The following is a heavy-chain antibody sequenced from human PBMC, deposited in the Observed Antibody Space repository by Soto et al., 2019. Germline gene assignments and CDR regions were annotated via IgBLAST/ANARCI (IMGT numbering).Heavy chain of an antibody. Sequence: GASVKVSCKASGGTFSSYAISCVRQAPGQGLEWMGGIIPIFGTANYAQKFQGRVTITADESTSTAYMELSSLRSEDTAVYYCARGSRGSSWYGFFDYWGQGTLVTVSS. CDR2: IIPIFGTA. CDR3: ARGSRGSSWYGFFDY. V-gene: IGHV1-69*13. D-gene: IGHD6-13*01. J-gene: IGHJ4*02. CDR1: GGTFSSYA.